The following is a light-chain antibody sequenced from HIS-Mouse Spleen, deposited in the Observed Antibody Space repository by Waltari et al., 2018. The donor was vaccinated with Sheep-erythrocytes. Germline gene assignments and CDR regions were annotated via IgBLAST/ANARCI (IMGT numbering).Light chain of an antibody. CDR2: AAS. Sequence: DIQLTQSPSFLSASVVARVTITSRASQGISSYLAWYQQKPGKAPKLLIYAASTLQSGVPSRFSGSGSGTEFTLTISSLQPEDFATYYCQQLNSYPHTFGQGTKLEIK. V-gene: IGKV1-9*01. J-gene: IGKJ2*01. CDR1: QGISSY. CDR3: QQLNSYPHT.